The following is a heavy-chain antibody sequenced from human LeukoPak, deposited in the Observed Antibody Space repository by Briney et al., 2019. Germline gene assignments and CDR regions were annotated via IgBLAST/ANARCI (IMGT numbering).Heavy chain of an antibody. CDR1: GFTFSTSW. Sequence: PGGSLRLSCAASGFTFSTSWMTWVRQAPGKGLEWVANIEGDGSRKNHVDSLKGRFTISRDNAKNSLHLQINSLRAEDTAVYYCARDSAYNAFDIWGQGTMVTVSS. J-gene: IGHJ3*02. D-gene: IGHD5-12*01. CDR3: ARDSAYNAFDI. CDR2: IEGDGSRK. V-gene: IGHV3-7*01.